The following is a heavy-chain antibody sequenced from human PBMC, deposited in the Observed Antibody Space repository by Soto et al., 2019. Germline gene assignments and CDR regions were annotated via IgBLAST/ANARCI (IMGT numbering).Heavy chain of an antibody. D-gene: IGHD1-26*01. CDR1: GFTVSSDY. Sequence: EVQVVESGGGLVQPGGSLRLSCAASGFTVSSDYMNWVRPAPGKGLEWVSVIYSGGSTYYADSVKGRFTISRDKSKNTLYLQMNSLRAEDTAVYYCARDPGDRNGMTVWGQGTTVNVSS. V-gene: IGHV3-66*01. J-gene: IGHJ6*02. CDR3: ARDPGDRNGMTV. CDR2: IYSGGST.